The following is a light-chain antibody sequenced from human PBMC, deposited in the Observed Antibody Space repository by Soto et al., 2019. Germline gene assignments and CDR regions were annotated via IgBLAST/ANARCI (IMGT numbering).Light chain of an antibody. CDR3: QQRNSWPPTFT. CDR2: DTS. V-gene: IGKV3-11*01. J-gene: IGKJ5*01. CDR1: QSVGRF. Sequence: EIVLKQSPATLSLSPGERATLSCRASQSVGRFLAWYQHKPGQAPRLLIYDTSIRATGIPARFSGSGSGTDFPLTISSLEPEAFAVYYCQQRNSWPPTFTFGQGTRLEIK.